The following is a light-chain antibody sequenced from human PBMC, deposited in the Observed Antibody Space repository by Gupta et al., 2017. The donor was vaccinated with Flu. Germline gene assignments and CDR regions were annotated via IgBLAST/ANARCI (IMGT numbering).Light chain of an antibody. CDR2: DVN. CDR3: SSYTSSNNLQVI. V-gene: IGLV2-14*03. CDR1: SSDVADYKY. J-gene: IGLJ2*01. Sequence: QSALTQPASVSGSPGQSMTISCTGTSSDVADYKYVSWYQQHPGKAPTPMIYDVNYRPSGVSNRFSGSKSGNTASLTISGLQAEDEADYYCSSYTSSNNLQVIFGGGTRLTVL.